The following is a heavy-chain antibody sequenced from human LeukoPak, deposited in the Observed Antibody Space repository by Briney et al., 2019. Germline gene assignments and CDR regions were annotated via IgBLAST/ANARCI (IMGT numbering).Heavy chain of an antibody. J-gene: IGHJ4*02. D-gene: IGHD1-1*01. Sequence: PSETLSLTCTVSAGSISSNYWSWIRQPAGKGLEWIGRIYSTGSTNYNPSLKSRVTMSVDTSKNQFSLKLSSVTAADTAVYYCAREAAGGSYFDYWGQGTLVTVSS. CDR3: AREAAGGSYFDY. V-gene: IGHV4-4*07. CDR1: AGSISSNY. CDR2: IYSTGST.